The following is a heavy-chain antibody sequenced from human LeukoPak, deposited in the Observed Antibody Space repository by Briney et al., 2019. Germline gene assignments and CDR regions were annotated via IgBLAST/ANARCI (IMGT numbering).Heavy chain of an antibody. J-gene: IGHJ4*02. CDR1: GFTFSSYS. CDR3: AKGEHYYDSSGYATPDY. CDR2: IRYDGSNK. D-gene: IGHD3-22*01. Sequence: GGSLRLSCAASGFTFSSYSMNWVRQAPGKGLEWVAFIRYDGSNKYYADSVKGRFTISRDNSKNTLYLQMNSLRAEDTAVYYCAKGEHYYDSSGYATPDYWGQGTLVTVSS. V-gene: IGHV3-30*02.